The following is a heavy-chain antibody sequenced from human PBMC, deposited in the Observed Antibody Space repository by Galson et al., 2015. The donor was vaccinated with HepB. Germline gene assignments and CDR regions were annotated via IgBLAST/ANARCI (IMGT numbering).Heavy chain of an antibody. CDR1: GFTFDDYA. CDR2: ISWDGGST. J-gene: IGHJ4*02. Sequence: SLRLSCAASGFTFDDYAMHWGRQAPGKGLEWVPLISWDGGSTYYADSVKGRFTISRDNSKNSLYLQMNSLRAEDTALYYCAKDRGGSVLEFWGQGTLVTVSS. CDR3: AKDRGGSVLEF. V-gene: IGHV3-43D*03. D-gene: IGHD5/OR15-5a*01.